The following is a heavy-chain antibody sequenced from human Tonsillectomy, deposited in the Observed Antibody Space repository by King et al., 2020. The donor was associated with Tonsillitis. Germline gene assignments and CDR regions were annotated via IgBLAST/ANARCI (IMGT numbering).Heavy chain of an antibody. J-gene: IGHJ4*02. CDR1: GFTFSNYA. CDR2: ISGSGGST. CDR3: AKEYYDILTGYYACPFDY. V-gene: IGHV3-23*04. D-gene: IGHD3-9*01. Sequence: VQLVESGGGLVQPGGSLRLSCAASGFTFSNYAMSWVRQAPGKGLEWVSAISGSGGSTYYADSVKGRFTISRDNSKNTLYLQVNSLRAEDTAVYYCAKEYYDILTGYYACPFDYWGQGTLVTVSS.